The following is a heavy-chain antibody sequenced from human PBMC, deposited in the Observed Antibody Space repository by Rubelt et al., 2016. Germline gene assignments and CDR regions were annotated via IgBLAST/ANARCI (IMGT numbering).Heavy chain of an antibody. CDR1: GYTFTSYA. CDR3: TRALSIAAAGSNCDY. Sequence: QVQLVQSGAEVKKPGASVKVSCKASGYTFTSYAMHWVRQAPGQRLEWMGWINTNTGNPTYAQGFTGRCVFSLDTSVSTAYLHISSLKAEDTAVYFCTRALSIAAAGSNCDYWGQGTLVTVSS. J-gene: IGHJ4*02. V-gene: IGHV7-4-1*02. D-gene: IGHD6-13*01. CDR2: INTNTGNP.